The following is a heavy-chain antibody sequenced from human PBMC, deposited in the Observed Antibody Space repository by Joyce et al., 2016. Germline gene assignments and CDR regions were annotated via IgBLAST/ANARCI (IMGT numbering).Heavy chain of an antibody. CDR1: GFSFSDHY. Sequence: EVQLVESGGGLVQPGGSLRLSCAASGFSFSDHYMDWVRQAPGKGLEWVGRIKKTKRDVATTEYAASVKGRFTISRDDSKNSLYLQMHSLKIEDTAVYYCTRDGHGMDVWGQGTTVTVSS. V-gene: IGHV3-72*01. CDR2: IKKTKRDVATT. J-gene: IGHJ6*02. CDR3: TRDGHGMDV.